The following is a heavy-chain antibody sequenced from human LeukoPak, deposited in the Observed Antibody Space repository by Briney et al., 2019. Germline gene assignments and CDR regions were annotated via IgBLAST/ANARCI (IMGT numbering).Heavy chain of an antibody. D-gene: IGHD3-10*02. J-gene: IGHJ6*04. Sequence: GGSLRLSCAASGFTFNNYIMNWVRQAPGKRLEWVSSISSSSDYIYYADSVKGRFTISRDNAKNSLYLQMNSLRAEDTAVYYCAELGITMIGGVWGKGTTVTISS. V-gene: IGHV3-21*01. CDR1: GFTFNNYI. CDR3: AELGITMIGGV. CDR2: ISSSSDYI.